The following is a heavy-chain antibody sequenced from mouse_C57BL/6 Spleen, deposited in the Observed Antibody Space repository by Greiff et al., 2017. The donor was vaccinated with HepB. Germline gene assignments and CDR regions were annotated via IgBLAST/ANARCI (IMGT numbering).Heavy chain of an antibody. CDR3: ARDSWDDWYFDV. Sequence: DVKLVESEGGLVQPGSSMKLSCTASGFTFSDYYMAWVRQVPEKGLEWVANINYDGSSTYYLDSLKSRFIISRDNAKNILYLQMSSLKSEDTATYYCARDSWDDWYFDVWGTGTTVTVSS. J-gene: IGHJ1*03. CDR1: GFTFSDYY. V-gene: IGHV5-16*01. CDR2: INYDGSST. D-gene: IGHD4-1*01.